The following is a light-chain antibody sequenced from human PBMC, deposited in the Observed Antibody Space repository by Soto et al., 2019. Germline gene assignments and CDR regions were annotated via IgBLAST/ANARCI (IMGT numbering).Light chain of an antibody. J-gene: IGKJ4*01. CDR2: AAS. CDR3: QSYYSDPVT. Sequence: DIQMTQSPSSLSASVGDRVTITCRASQGINDRLAWYQQRPGRPPYLLIYAASTLRSGVPSRFSASGSGADFTLAISSLQPADVATCYCQSYYSDPVTFGGGTKVDIK. CDR1: QGINDR. V-gene: IGKV1-27*01.